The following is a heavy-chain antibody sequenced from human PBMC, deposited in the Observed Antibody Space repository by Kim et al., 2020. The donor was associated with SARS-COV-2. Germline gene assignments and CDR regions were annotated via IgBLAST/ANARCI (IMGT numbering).Heavy chain of an antibody. CDR1: GCTFSSYS. CDR3: GRGPVGFTADDR. V-gene: IGHV1-69*10. CDR2: IIAILGIS. J-gene: IGHJ5*02. Sequence: SVKVSCKASGCTFSSYSISWVRQAPGQWLDWRGWIIAILGISNYAQNFQGRVTSTSDKSTSTAYMELSSLRSEDTSVYYCGRGPVGFTADDRCGQGTL. D-gene: IGHD2-21*02.